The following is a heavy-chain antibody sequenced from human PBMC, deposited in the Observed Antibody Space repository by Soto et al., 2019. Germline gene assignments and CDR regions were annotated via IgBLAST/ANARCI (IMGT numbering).Heavy chain of an antibody. CDR3: ARGGTGGSGSSGLNYYYYGMDV. CDR1: GCSISSSSYY. Sequence: SETLSLTCTVSGCSISSSSYYWGWIRQPPGKGLEWIGSIYYSGSTYYNPSLKSRVTISVDTSKNQFSLKLSSVTAADTAVYYCARGGTGGSGSSGLNYYYYGMDVWGQGTTVTVSS. CDR2: IYYSGST. J-gene: IGHJ6*02. D-gene: IGHD3-10*01. V-gene: IGHV4-39*07.